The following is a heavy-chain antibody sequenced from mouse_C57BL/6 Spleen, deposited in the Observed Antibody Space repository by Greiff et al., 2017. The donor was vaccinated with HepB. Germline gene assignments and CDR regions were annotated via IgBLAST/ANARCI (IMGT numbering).Heavy chain of an antibody. Sequence: QVQLQQPGAELVRPGTSVKLSCKASGYTFTSYWMHWVKQRPGQGLEWIGVIDPSDSYTNYNQKFKGKATLTVDTSSSTAYKQLSSLTSEDSAVYYCARVGYYGSSSYYAMDYWGQGTSVTVSS. D-gene: IGHD1-1*01. V-gene: IGHV1-59*01. CDR3: ARVGYYGSSSYYAMDY. CDR2: IDPSDSYT. CDR1: GYTFTSYW. J-gene: IGHJ4*01.